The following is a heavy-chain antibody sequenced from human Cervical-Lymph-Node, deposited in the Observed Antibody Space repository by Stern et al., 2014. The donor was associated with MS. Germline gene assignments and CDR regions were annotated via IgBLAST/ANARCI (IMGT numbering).Heavy chain of an antibody. J-gene: IGHJ4*02. CDR3: ALSIYNSTSSH. V-gene: IGHV2-5*02. Sequence: QVTLKESGPTLVKPTQTLTLTCTVSGFSLTTTGAGVGWIRQPPGKALDWLALIYWDDDARYSPSLKSRLSITKDTSNNQVVLTMTNMDPVDTATYYCALSIYNSTSSHWGQGILVTVSS. CDR2: IYWDDDA. CDR1: GFSLTTTGAG. D-gene: IGHD2/OR15-2a*01.